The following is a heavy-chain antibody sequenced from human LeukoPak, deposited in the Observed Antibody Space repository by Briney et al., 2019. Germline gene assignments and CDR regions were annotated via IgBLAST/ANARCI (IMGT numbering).Heavy chain of an antibody. Sequence: PGGSLRLSCAASGFTFSGYAMSWVRQAPGKGLEWVSAISGSGGSTYYADSVKGRFTISRDNSKNTLYLQMNSLRAEDTAVYYCAKVALLWFGELFPLFDYWGQGTLVTVSS. CDR2: ISGSGGST. CDR3: AKVALLWFGELFPLFDY. J-gene: IGHJ4*02. V-gene: IGHV3-23*01. D-gene: IGHD3-10*01. CDR1: GFTFSGYA.